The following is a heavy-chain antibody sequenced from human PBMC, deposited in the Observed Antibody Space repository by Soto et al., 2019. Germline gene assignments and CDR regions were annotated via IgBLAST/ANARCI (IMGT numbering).Heavy chain of an antibody. CDR2: IYYSGST. V-gene: IGHV4-31*03. CDR1: GGSISSGGYY. D-gene: IGHD6-6*01. J-gene: IGHJ6*02. CDR3: ARGDYSSSSSFYYGMDV. Sequence: SETLSLTCTVSGGSISSGGYYWSWIRQHPGKGLEWIGYIYYSGSTYYNPSLKSRVTISVDTSKNQFSLKLSSVTAADTAVYYCARGDYSSSSSFYYGMDVWGQGTTVTVSS.